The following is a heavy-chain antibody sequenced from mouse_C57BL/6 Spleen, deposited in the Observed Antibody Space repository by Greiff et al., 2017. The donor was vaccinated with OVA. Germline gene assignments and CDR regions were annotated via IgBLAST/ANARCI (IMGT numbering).Heavy chain of an antibody. CDR2: IDPSDSYT. J-gene: IGHJ2*01. CDR1: GYTFTSYW. Sequence: QVQLQQPGAELVKPGASVKLSCKASGYTFTSYWMQWVKQRPGQGLEWIGEIDPSDSYTNYNQKFKGKATLTVDTSSSTAYMQLSSLTSEDSAVYYCASRRGLTGTNYWGQGTTLTVSS. CDR3: ASRRGLTGTNY. D-gene: IGHD4-1*01. V-gene: IGHV1-50*01.